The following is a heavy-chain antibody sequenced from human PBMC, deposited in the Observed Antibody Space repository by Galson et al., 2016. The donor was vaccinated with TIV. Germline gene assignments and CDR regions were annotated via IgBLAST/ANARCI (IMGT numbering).Heavy chain of an antibody. J-gene: IGHJ4*02. CDR3: ARVRGEFYDSSGYYDS. CDR1: GGTFSSYT. CDR2: IIPMLGMA. Sequence: SVKVSCKASGGTFSSYTISWVRQAPGQGLEWMGRIIPMLGMANYAQKFQGRVTLTADDSTSTAYMELSFLRSEDTAIYYCARVRGEFYDSSGYYDSWGQGTLVSVSS. D-gene: IGHD3-22*01. V-gene: IGHV1-69*02.